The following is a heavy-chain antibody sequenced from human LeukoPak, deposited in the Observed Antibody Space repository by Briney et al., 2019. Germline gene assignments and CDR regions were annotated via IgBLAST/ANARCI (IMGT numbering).Heavy chain of an antibody. CDR1: GLTSTTAW. J-gene: IGHJ6*04. Sequence: PGGSLRLSRTASGLTSTTAWMSWVRQAPGKGLEWVSVIYSGGSTYYADSVKGRFTISRDNSKNTLYLQMNSLRAEDTAVYYCARQAGYYYYGMDVWGKGTTVPVSS. V-gene: IGHV3-66*04. CDR2: IYSGGST. CDR3: ARQAGYYYYGMDV.